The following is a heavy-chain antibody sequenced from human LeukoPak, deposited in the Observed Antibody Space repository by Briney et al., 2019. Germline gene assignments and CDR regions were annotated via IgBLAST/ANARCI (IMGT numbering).Heavy chain of an antibody. CDR3: AKVIRGVLDHAFDI. J-gene: IGHJ3*02. D-gene: IGHD3-10*01. Sequence: GGSLRLSCAASGFSFSNYGMHWVRQAPGKGLEWVALISSDGSYKNYADSVKGRFTISRDNSKNTLSLQLNSLGAEDTAVFYCAKVIRGVLDHAFDICGQGTMVTVSS. CDR1: GFSFSNYG. CDR2: ISSDGSYK. V-gene: IGHV3-30*18.